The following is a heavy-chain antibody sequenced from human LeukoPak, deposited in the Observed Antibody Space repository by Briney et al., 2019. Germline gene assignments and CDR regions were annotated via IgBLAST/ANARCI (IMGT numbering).Heavy chain of an antibody. CDR1: GFTFSDYS. CDR2: ISRTRSFI. V-gene: IGHV3-21*01. D-gene: IGHD1-26*01. J-gene: IGHJ6*03. CDR3: ANSGGGYHFYYMDV. Sequence: PGGSLRLSCAASGFTFSDYSMIWVRQAPGKGLEWVSSISRTRSFIYYADSVKGRFTISRDNAKNSLFLQMNSLRGEDTAVYYCANSGGGYHFYYMDVWGIGTTVTISS.